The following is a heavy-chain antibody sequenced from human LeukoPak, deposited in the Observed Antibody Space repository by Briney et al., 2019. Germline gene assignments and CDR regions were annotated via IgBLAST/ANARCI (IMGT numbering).Heavy chain of an antibody. D-gene: IGHD3-22*01. CDR3: ARDPTTYYYDSSGYP. CDR2: IYYSGST. V-gene: IGHV4-39*07. CDR1: GGSISSSSYY. Sequence: PSETLSLTCTVSGGSISSSSYYWGWIRQPPGKGLEWIGSIYYSGSTYYNPSLKSRVTISVDTSKNQFSLKLSSVTAADTAVYYCARDPTTYYYDSSGYPWGQGTLVTVSS. J-gene: IGHJ5*02.